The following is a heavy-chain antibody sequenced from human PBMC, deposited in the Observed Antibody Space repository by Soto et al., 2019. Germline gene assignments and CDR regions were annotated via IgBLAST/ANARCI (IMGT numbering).Heavy chain of an antibody. J-gene: IGHJ4*02. CDR2: IYYSGST. V-gene: IGHV4-31*03. D-gene: IGHD3-22*01. CDR3: ASRYDSSGYYGY. Sequence: SETLSLTCTVSGGSISSGGYYWSWIRQHPGKGLEWIGYIYYSGSTYYNPSLKSRVTISVDTSKNQFSLKLSSVTAADTAVYYCASRYDSSGYYGYWGQGTLVTVSS. CDR1: GGSISSGGYY.